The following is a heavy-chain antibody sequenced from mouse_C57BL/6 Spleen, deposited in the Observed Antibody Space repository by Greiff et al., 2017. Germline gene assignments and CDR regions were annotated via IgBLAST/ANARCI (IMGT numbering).Heavy chain of an antibody. J-gene: IGHJ2*01. D-gene: IGHD1-1*01. V-gene: IGHV1-52*01. Sequence: QVQLQQSGAELVRPGSSVKLSCKASGYTFTSYWMHWVKQRPIQGLEWIGNIDPSDSETHYNQKFKDKATLTVDKSSSTAYMQLSSLTSEDSAVYYCARGSYGSIYFDYWGQGTTLTVSS. CDR1: GYTFTSYW. CDR3: ARGSYGSIYFDY. CDR2: IDPSDSET.